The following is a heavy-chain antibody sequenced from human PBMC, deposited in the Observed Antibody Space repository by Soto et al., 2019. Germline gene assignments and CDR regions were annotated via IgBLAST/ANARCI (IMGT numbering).Heavy chain of an antibody. J-gene: IGHJ5*02. V-gene: IGHV4-59*02. Sequence: PSETLSLICSVSGGSVSNYYWSWVRQPPGKRLEWIGYIYYTGTHDYNPSLRGRATISVDTSKDQFSLKLTSVTAADTAVYYCARDRDRNSIGLHSLGPWCQGILVTVCS. CDR3: ARDRDRNSIGLHSLGP. CDR1: GGSVSNYY. CDR2: IYYTGTH. D-gene: IGHD3-22*01.